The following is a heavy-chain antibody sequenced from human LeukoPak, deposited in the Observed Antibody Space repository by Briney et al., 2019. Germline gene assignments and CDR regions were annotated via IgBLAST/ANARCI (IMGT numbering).Heavy chain of an antibody. D-gene: IGHD2-15*01. Sequence: QSGGSLRLSCAASGFTFSSYAMSWVRQAPGKGLEWVSAISGSGGSTYYADSVKGRFAISRDNSKNTLYLQMNSLRAEDTAVYYCAKVPPDCSGGSCSAMGDYWGQGTLVTVSS. CDR1: GFTFSSYA. CDR3: AKVPPDCSGGSCSAMGDY. V-gene: IGHV3-23*01. CDR2: ISGSGGST. J-gene: IGHJ4*02.